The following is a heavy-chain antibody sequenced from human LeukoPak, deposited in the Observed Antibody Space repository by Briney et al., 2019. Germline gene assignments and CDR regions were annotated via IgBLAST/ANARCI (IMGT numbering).Heavy chain of an antibody. V-gene: IGHV3-48*01. CDR1: GFTFSSYS. CDR2: ISSSSSTI. D-gene: IGHD3-22*01. Sequence: PGGSLRLSCAASGFTFSSYSMNWVRQAPGKGLEWVSYISSSSSTIYYADSVKGRFTISRDNAKNSLYLQMNSLRAEDTAVYYCARVGLTYYYDSSGYNWFDPWGQRTLVTVSS. J-gene: IGHJ5*02. CDR3: ARVGLTYYYDSSGYNWFDP.